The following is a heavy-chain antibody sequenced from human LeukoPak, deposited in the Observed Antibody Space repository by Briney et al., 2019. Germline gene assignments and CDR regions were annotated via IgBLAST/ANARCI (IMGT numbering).Heavy chain of an antibody. CDR3: ARSQFRTTNSGAWGFQP. V-gene: IGHV1-2*02. CDR2: INPRNGET. CDR1: GYTFTGYY. J-gene: IGHJ1*01. D-gene: IGHD3-16*01. Sequence: ASVKVSCKASGYTFTGYYMHWVRQAPGQRLEWMAWINPRNGETKFAPRFQCRVTLTRDTSITTAYMELSRLRPDDTAVYYCARSQFRTTNSGAWGFQPWGQGTLVTVSS.